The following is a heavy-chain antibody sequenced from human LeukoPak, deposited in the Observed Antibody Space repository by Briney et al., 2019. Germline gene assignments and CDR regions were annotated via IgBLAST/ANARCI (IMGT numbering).Heavy chain of an antibody. CDR1: GFTFSSYS. D-gene: IGHD6-13*01. V-gene: IGHV3-21*01. J-gene: IGHJ4*02. Sequence: GGSLRLSCAASGFTFSSYSMNWVRQAPGKGLEWVSSISSSSSYIYYADSVKGRFTISRDNAKNSLYLQMNSLRAEDTAVYYCAREMAAAGTYHPFDYWGQGTLVTVSS. CDR2: ISSSSSYI. CDR3: AREMAAAGTYHPFDY.